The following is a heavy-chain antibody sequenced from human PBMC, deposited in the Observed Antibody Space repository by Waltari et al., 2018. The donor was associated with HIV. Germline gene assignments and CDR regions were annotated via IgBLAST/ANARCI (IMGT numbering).Heavy chain of an antibody. V-gene: IGHV1-46*01. Sequence: QVQLVQSGAEVKKPGASVKVSCKASGYTFTSYYMHWVRQAPGQGLEWIGIINPSGGSTSYAERFQGRVTMTRDTSTSTVYRELSSLRSEDTAVYYCARDEGDILTGRGFDYWGQGTLVTVSS. CDR3: ARDEGDILTGRGFDY. D-gene: IGHD3-9*01. J-gene: IGHJ4*02. CDR2: INPSGGST. CDR1: GYTFTSYY.